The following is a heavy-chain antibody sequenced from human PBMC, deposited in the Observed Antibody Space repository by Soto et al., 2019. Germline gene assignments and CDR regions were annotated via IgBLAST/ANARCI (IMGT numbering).Heavy chain of an antibody. J-gene: IGHJ6*02. CDR2: MNEDGGTT. D-gene: IGHD3-10*01. CDR1: GFTFSSYW. Sequence: GGSLRLSCAASGFTFSSYWMHWVRQAPGKGLVWVSRMNEDGGTTDYADSVKGRFTISRDNAKNTLYLQMDSLRVEDTAVYYCASDLSGRADVWGQATKVTSP. V-gene: IGHV3-74*01. CDR3: ASDLSGRADV.